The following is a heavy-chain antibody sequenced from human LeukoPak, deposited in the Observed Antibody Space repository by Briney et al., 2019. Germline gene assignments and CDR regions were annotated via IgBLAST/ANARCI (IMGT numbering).Heavy chain of an antibody. D-gene: IGHD2-2*02. CDR2: ISSSGSTI. J-gene: IGHJ4*02. CDR1: GFTFSSYE. V-gene: IGHV3-48*03. CDR3: AKDRGASCYNIFDY. Sequence: GGSLRLSCAASGFTFSSYEMNWVRQAPGKGLEWVSYISSSGSTIYYADSVKGRFTISRDNAKNSLYLQMNSLRAEDTAVYYCAKDRGASCYNIFDYWGQGILVTVSS.